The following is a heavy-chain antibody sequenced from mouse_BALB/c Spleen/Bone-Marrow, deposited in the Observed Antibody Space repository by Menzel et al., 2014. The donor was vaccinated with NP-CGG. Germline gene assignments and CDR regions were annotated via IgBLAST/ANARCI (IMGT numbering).Heavy chain of an antibody. Sequence: DVMLVESGGDLVKPGGSLRLSCAASGFTFSDYYMCWIRQTPEKRLEWVATISDGGSYTNYADSVKGRFTISRDNAKNNLYLQMSSLKSEDTAMYYCTRGLGWFGYWGQGTLVTVSA. CDR3: TRGLGWFGY. V-gene: IGHV5-4*02. CDR1: GFTFSDYY. CDR2: ISDGGSYT. D-gene: IGHD4-1*01. J-gene: IGHJ3*01.